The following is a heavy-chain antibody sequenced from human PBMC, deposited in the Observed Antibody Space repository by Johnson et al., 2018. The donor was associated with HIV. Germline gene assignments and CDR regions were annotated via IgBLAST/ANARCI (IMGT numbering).Heavy chain of an antibody. CDR3: ARSGPTWAFDF. Sequence: VQLVESGGGVVQPGGSLRLSCAASGFTFSSYAMSWVRQAPGKGLEWVSAISGSGGSTYYADSVKGRFTISRDNAKNTMFVQLNSLRADDTAVYYCARSGPTWAFDFWGQGTMVTVSS. V-gene: IGHV3-23*04. J-gene: IGHJ3*01. D-gene: IGHD3-10*01. CDR1: GFTFSSYA. CDR2: ISGSGGST.